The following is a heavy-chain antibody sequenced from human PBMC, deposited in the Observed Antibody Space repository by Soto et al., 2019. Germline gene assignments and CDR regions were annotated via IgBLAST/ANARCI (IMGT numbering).Heavy chain of an antibody. V-gene: IGHV4-39*01. CDR2: IYCSGTT. Sequence: QLQLQESGPGLVKPSETLSLTCNVSGVTISDTNYYWGWIRQPRGKGLEWIGTIYCSGTTFYNPSIKRRIKMSVDTSKNPFSLRLRSVTAADTAVYYCARHGSYWGQGTLVAVSS. CDR3: ARHGSY. CDR1: GVTISDTNYY. J-gene: IGHJ4*01.